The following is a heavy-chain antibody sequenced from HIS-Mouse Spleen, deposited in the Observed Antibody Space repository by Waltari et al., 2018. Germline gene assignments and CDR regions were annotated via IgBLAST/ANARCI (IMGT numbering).Heavy chain of an antibody. CDR1: GGSISSSCYY. D-gene: IGHD6-13*01. CDR3: AREIPYSSSWYDWYFDL. V-gene: IGHV4-39*07. Sequence: QQQPQESGPGLVTPSATLSPTCPFPGGSISSSCYYWGWIRPPPGKGLEWVGSLYYRGSTYYNPSLKSRVTISVDTSKNQFSLKLSSVTAADTAVYYCAREIPYSSSWYDWYFDLWGRGTLVTVSS. CDR2: LYYRGST. J-gene: IGHJ2*01.